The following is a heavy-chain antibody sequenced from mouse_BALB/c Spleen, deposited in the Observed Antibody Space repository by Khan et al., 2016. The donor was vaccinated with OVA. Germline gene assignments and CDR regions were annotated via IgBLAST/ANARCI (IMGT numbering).Heavy chain of an antibody. CDR3: ASEGNYYAPFAY. Sequence: VQLQQSGAELVKPGASVKLSCTASGFTIKDTYMHWVKQRPEQGLEWIGRIDPANGNTKYDPKFQGKATITADTSSNTAYLQLSSLTSEDTAVYYCASEGNYYAPFAYWGQGTLVTVSA. J-gene: IGHJ3*01. CDR2: IDPANGNT. CDR1: GFTIKDTY. D-gene: IGHD2-1*01. V-gene: IGHV14-3*02.